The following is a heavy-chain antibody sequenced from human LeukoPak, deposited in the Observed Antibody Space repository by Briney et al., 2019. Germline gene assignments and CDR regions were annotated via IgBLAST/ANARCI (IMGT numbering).Heavy chain of an antibody. D-gene: IGHD5-18*01. CDR3: ARVRWYSYGLGLNGVYYYMDV. CDR2: IKQDGSEK. V-gene: IGHV3-7*01. J-gene: IGHJ6*03. Sequence: GGSLRLSCAASGFTFGSYWKTWVRQAPGKGLEWVANIKQDGSEKYYVDSVKGRFTISRDNAKNSLYLQMNSLRAEDTAVYYCARVRWYSYGLGLNGVYYYMDVWGKGTTVTVSS. CDR1: GFTFGSYW.